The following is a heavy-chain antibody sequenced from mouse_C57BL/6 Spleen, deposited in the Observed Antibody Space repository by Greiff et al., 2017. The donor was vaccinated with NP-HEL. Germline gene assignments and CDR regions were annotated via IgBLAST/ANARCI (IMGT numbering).Heavy chain of an antibody. V-gene: IGHV1-15*01. Sequence: VQLKESGAELVRPGASVTLSCKASGYTFTDYEMHWVKQTPVHGLEWIGAIDPETGGTAYNQKFKGKAILTADKSSSTAYMELRSLTSEDSAVYYCTNLYYGSSYVDFDYWGQGTTLTVSS. CDR1: GYTFTDYE. J-gene: IGHJ2*01. CDR3: TNLYYGSSYVDFDY. CDR2: IDPETGGT. D-gene: IGHD1-1*01.